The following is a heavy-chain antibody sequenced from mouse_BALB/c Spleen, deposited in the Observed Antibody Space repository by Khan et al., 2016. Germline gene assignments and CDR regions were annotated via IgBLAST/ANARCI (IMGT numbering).Heavy chain of an antibody. J-gene: IGHJ2*01. CDR1: GYSITSGYY. CDR3: ARGGDYFFDY. V-gene: IGHV3-6*02. D-gene: IGHD2-13*01. Sequence: EVQLQESGPGLVKPSQSLSLTCSVTGYSITSGYYWNWIRQFPGNKLECMGYISDDGSSNYNPSLKNRISITRDTSKNQFFLKLNSVTTEDTATYCCARGGDYFFDYWGQGTTLTVSS. CDR2: ISDDGSS.